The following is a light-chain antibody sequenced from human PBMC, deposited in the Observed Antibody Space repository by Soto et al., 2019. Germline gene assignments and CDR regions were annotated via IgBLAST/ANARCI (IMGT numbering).Light chain of an antibody. V-gene: IGLV2-23*01. Sequence: QSALTQPASVSGSPGQSITISCTGTSSDVGSYNLVSWYQQHPGKAPKHMFYEDSKRPSGVSNRFSGSKSGNTASLTISGLQAEDEADYYCCAYAGSSTWVFGGGTKLTVL. CDR3: CAYAGSSTWV. CDR1: SSDVGSYNL. J-gene: IGLJ3*02. CDR2: EDS.